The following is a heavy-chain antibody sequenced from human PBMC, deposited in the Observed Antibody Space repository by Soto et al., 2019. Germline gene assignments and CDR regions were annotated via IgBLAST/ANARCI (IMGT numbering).Heavy chain of an antibody. D-gene: IGHD1-26*01. J-gene: IGHJ4*02. CDR1: GFTFSSYA. CDR2: ISYDGSNK. Sequence: QVQLVESGGGVVQPGRSLRLSCAASGFTFSSYAMHWVRQAPGKGLAWVAVISYDGSNKYYADSVKGRFTISRDNSKNTLYLQMNSLRAEDTAVYYCARETPGIVGATNYFDYWGQGTLVTVSS. V-gene: IGHV3-30-3*01. CDR3: ARETPGIVGATNYFDY.